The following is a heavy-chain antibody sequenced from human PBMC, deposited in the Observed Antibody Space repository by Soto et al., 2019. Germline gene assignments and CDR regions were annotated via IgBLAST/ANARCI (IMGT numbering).Heavy chain of an antibody. Sequence: QVQLVQSGAEVKKPGASVKVSCKASGYTFTRYDIICVRQPTGQGLEWLGWMYPNSGNTGYAQKFEGRVTMTRNTPTSTAYMALSSLRSEDPAVYYCARGPWFLQQLGYFDYCGQGTLVTVSS. J-gene: IGHJ4*02. CDR3: ARGPWFLQQLGYFDY. CDR2: MYPNSGNT. D-gene: IGHD6-13*01. CDR1: GYTFTRYD. V-gene: IGHV1-8*01.